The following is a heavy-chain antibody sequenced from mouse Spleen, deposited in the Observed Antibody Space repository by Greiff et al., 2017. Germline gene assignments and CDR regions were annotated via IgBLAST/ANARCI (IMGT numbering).Heavy chain of an antibody. Sequence: EVQLQQSGAELVKPGASVKLSCTASGFNITDYYMHWVKQRTGQGLEWIGRIDPEDGETKYAPKFQGKATITADTSSNTAYLQLSSLTSEDTAVYYCANPLYCGSIWFAYWGQGTLVTVSA. CDR3: ANPLYCGSIWFAY. V-gene: IGHV14-2*01. J-gene: IGHJ3*01. CDR2: IDPEDGET. D-gene: IGHD1-1*01. CDR1: GFNITDYY.